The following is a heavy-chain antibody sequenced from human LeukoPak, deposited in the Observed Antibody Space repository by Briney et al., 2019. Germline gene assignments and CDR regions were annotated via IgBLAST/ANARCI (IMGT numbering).Heavy chain of an antibody. J-gene: IGHJ4*02. V-gene: IGHV4-4*02. CDR1: GGSISSSNW. Sequence: SGTLSLTCAVSGGSISSSNWWSWVRQPSGKGLEWIGEIYHSGSTNYNPSLKSRVTISVDKSKNQFSLKLSSVTAADTAVYYCARANYDSSGYKYYFDYWGQGTLVTVSS. CDR3: ARANYDSSGYKYYFDY. D-gene: IGHD3-22*01. CDR2: IYHSGST.